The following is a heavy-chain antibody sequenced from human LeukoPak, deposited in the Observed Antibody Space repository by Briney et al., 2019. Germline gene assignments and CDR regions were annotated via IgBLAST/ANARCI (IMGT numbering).Heavy chain of an antibody. CDR1: GYTFTGYY. CDR3: AREAAGHFDY. D-gene: IGHD6-13*01. Sequence: ASVKLSCKASGYTFTGYYMHWVRQAPGQGLEWMGWISPNSGDTDIAQKFQGRVTMTRDTSIATSYMELSRLRSDDTAVYYCAREAAGHFDYWGQGTLVTVSS. CDR2: ISPNSGDT. V-gene: IGHV1-2*02. J-gene: IGHJ4*02.